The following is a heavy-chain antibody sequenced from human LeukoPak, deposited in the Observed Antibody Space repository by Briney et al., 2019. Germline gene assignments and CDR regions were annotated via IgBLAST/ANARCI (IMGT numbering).Heavy chain of an antibody. CDR2: TYPGDSDT. D-gene: IGHD3-22*01. Sequence: GESLKISCKGSGYSFTNYWIAWVRQRPGKGLEWMGITYPGDSDTRYSPSFQGQVTISADKSINTAYLQWSSLKASDTAMYYCARHRLNYYDSSHDAFDIWGQGTMVTVSS. CDR1: GYSFTNYW. CDR3: ARHRLNYYDSSHDAFDI. V-gene: IGHV5-51*01. J-gene: IGHJ3*02.